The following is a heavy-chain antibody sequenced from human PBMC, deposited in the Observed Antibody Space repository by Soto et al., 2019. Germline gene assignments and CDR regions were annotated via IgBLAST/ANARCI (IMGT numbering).Heavy chain of an antibody. V-gene: IGHV1-69*01. D-gene: IGHD1-26*01. CDR1: GCTFSSYA. CDR2: IIPIFGTA. J-gene: IGHJ4*02. CDR3: ATALLSGRKGYY. Sequence: QVPLVQSGAEVKNPGSSVNVSCKASGCTFSSYAISWVRQAPGQGLEWMGGIIPIFGTANYAQKFQGRVTITAYESTSTAYMELSSLRSEDTAVYYCATALLSGRKGYYWGQGTLVTVSS.